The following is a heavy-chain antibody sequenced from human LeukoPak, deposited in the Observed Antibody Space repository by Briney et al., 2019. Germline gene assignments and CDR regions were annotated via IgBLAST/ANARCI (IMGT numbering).Heavy chain of an antibody. D-gene: IGHD2-21*02. Sequence: GGSLRLSCAASGFTFSTSDMTWVRQAPGKGLEWVASSRVDNGGAYYGDSVKGRFTISSDNSQNTLDLQMNGLRAEDTAIYYCAKGSCGADVCFYFYYMHVWGKGTTVTVSS. J-gene: IGHJ6*03. V-gene: IGHV3-23*01. CDR1: GFTFSTSD. CDR2: SRVDNGGA. CDR3: AKGSCGADVCFYFYYMHV.